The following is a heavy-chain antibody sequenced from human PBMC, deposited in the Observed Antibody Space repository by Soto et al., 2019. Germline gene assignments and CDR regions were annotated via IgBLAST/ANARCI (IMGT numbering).Heavy chain of an antibody. D-gene: IGHD2-8*01. Sequence: ASVKVSCKASGYTFTSYAMHWVRQAPGQRLEWMGWINAGNGNTKYSQKFQGRVTITRDTSASTAYMELSSLRSEDTAVYYCARGVGVCTNGVCPPFDYWGQGTLVTVSS. V-gene: IGHV1-3*01. CDR2: INAGNGNT. CDR1: GYTFTSYA. CDR3: ARGVGVCTNGVCPPFDY. J-gene: IGHJ4*02.